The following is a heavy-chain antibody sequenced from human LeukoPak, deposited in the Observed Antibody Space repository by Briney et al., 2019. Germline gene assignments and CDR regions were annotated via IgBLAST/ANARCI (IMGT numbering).Heavy chain of an antibody. V-gene: IGHV1-3*01. CDR2: INAGNENT. D-gene: IGHD3-16*01. Sequence: ASEKVSCKASGYTFSRYGMHWVRQAPGQRLEWMGWINAGNENTKYSQKFQGRVSITRDTSASTAYMELSSLTSEDTAVYYCARDLYGDYFDYWGQGTLVTVSS. CDR3: ARDLYGDYFDY. J-gene: IGHJ4*02. CDR1: GYTFSRYG.